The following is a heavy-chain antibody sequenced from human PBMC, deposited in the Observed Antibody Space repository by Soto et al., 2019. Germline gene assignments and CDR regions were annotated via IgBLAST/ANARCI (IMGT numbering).Heavy chain of an antibody. D-gene: IGHD5-18*01. J-gene: IGHJ4*02. CDR3: ARVSVGYSYVATRFVRDY. CDR1: GYTFTSYG. Sequence: ASVKVSCKASGYTFTSYGISWVRQAPGQGLEGMGWISAYNGNTNYAQKLQGRVTMTTDTSTSTAYMELRSLRSDDTAVYYCARVSVGYSYVATRFVRDYWGQGTMLTVYS. CDR2: ISAYNGNT. V-gene: IGHV1-18*04.